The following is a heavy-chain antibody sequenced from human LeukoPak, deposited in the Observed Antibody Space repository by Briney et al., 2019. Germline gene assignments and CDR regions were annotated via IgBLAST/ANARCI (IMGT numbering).Heavy chain of an antibody. CDR3: ARILNWNKRDY. J-gene: IGHJ4*02. CDR2: IYYSGST. V-gene: IGHV4-39*01. CDR1: GGSISSSSYY. D-gene: IGHD1/OR15-1a*01. Sequence: SETLSLTCTVSGGSISSSSYYWGWIRQPPGKGLEWIGSIYYSGSTYYNPSLKSRVTISVDTSENQFSLKLSSVTAADTAVYCCARILNWNKRDYWGQGTLVTVSS.